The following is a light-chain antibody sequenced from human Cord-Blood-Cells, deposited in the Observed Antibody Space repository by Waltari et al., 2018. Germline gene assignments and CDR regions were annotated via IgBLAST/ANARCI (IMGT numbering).Light chain of an antibody. Sequence: IVLTQYPATLALSPGVGATLSCSASQTVSSYLAWYQQKPGQAPSLLIYDASNRATGIPARFSGSGSGTDFTLTISSLEPEDFAVYYCQQRSNWIFTFGPGTKVDIK. CDR3: QQRSNWIFT. CDR2: DAS. CDR1: QTVSSY. J-gene: IGKJ3*01. V-gene: IGKV3-11*01.